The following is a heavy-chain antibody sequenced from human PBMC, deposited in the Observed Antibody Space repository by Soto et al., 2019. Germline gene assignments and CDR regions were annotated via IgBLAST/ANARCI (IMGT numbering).Heavy chain of an antibody. CDR3: LKDATNGSIVD. CDR2: VSPTGDTV. CDR1: GFRFEQYV. J-gene: IGHJ4*02. Sequence: VQVVASGGGLVQPGRSLRLSCAVSGFRFEQYVMHWVRQGPGKGLECVSTVSPTGDTVAYADSVEGRFTVSRDNAKNSLYLQMNSLKGDDTACYYWLKDATNGSIVDWGQGTLFTVSS. V-gene: IGHV3-9*01. D-gene: IGHD3-10*01.